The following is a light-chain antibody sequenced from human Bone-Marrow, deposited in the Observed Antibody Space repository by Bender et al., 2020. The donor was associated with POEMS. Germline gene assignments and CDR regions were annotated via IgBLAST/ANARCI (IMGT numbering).Light chain of an antibody. Sequence: NFMLTQPHSVSESPGKTVTISCTRSSGSIASNYVQWYQQRPGSSPTIVIYEDNQRPSGVPGRFSGSIDGSSNAASLTISGQQTEDDAGYSCKSYGNSDYVFGAGTKGTVL. CDR1: SGSIASNY. V-gene: IGLV6-57*01. J-gene: IGLJ1*01. CDR3: KSYGNSDYV. CDR2: EDN.